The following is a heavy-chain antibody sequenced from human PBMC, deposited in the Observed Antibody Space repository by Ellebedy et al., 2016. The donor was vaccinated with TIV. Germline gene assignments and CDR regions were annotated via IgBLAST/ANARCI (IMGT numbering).Heavy chain of an antibody. CDR1: GGSISSGGSS. CDR2: IFHGGTT. V-gene: IGHV4-30-2*01. Sequence: MPSETLSLTCAVSGGSISSGGSSWTWIRQPPGKGLEWIGYIFHGGTTYYNPSLNSRLTISVDRSKNQFSLNLRSVTAADTAVYFCAREGLSDGFDTWGQGTMVTVSS. J-gene: IGHJ3*02. CDR3: AREGLSDGFDT.